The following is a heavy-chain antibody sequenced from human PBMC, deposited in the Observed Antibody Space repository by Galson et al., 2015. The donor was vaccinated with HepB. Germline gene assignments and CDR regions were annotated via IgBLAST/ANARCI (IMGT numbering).Heavy chain of an antibody. D-gene: IGHD5-12*01. V-gene: IGHV5-51*01. J-gene: IGHJ5*02. CDR3: ARSAALGGYDANYLDP. CDR1: GYSFTSYW. Sequence: QSGAEVKKPGESLKISCKGSGYSFTSYWIAWVRQMPGKGLEWMGIIYCGDSDIRYSPSFQGQVTISADKSISTAYLQWSSLKASDTAMYYCARSAALGGYDANYLDPWGQGTLFTVSS. CDR2: IYCGDSDI.